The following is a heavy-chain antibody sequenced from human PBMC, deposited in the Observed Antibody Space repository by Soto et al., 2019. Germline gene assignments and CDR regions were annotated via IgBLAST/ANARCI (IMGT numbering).Heavy chain of an antibody. Sequence: QVQLQESGPGLVKPSETLSLTCTVSGDSFSNYYWSWIRQPVGKGLEWIGRIYPSGTTNYNPSLKSRLTMSRETSKNQFSLSLRSVTAADTAVYFCARDDYGSAGMDVWGQGTTVTVSS. V-gene: IGHV4-4*07. J-gene: IGHJ6*02. CDR2: IYPSGTT. CDR3: ARDDYGSAGMDV. D-gene: IGHD3-10*01. CDR1: GDSFSNYY.